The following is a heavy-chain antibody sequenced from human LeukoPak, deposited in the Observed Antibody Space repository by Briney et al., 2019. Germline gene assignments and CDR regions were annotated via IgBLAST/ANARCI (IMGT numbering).Heavy chain of an antibody. D-gene: IGHD3-10*01. J-gene: IGHJ6*02. V-gene: IGHV1-3*01. CDR3: ARDEELLWFGELLGTSYYYYGMDV. CDR2: INASNGNT. CDR1: GYTFTSYA. Sequence: ASVKVSCKASGYTFTSYAMHWVRQAPGQRLEWMGWINASNGNTKYSQKFQGRVTITRDTSASTAYMELSSLRSEDTAVYYCARDEELLWFGELLGTSYYYYGMDVWGQGTTVTVSS.